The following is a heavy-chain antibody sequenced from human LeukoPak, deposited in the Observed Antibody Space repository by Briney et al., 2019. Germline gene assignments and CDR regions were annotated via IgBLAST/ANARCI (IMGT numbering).Heavy chain of an antibody. V-gene: IGHV1-8*01. CDR1: GYTFTSYD. CDR2: MNPNSGNT. J-gene: IGHJ4*02. D-gene: IGHD3-9*01. CDR3: ARGTGVLRYFDWFRMDSYYFDY. Sequence: ASVKVSCKASGYTFTSYDINWVRQATGQGLEWMGWMNPNSGNTGYAQKFQGRVTMTRNTSISTAYMELSSLRSEDTAVYYCARGTGVLRYFDWFRMDSYYFDYWGQGTLVTVSS.